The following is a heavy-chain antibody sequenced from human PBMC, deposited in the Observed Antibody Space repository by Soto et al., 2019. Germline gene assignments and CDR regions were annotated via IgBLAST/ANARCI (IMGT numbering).Heavy chain of an antibody. J-gene: IGHJ6*02. CDR2: INWNGGST. D-gene: IGHD5-12*01. CDR1: GFTFDDYG. CDR3: ARENIGIVATIRKWGLDV. V-gene: IGHV3-20*04. Sequence: EVQLVESGGGVVRPGGSLRLSCAASGFTFDDYGMSWVRQAPGKGLEWVSGINWNGGSTGYADSVKGRFTISRDNAKNSXXLQMNSLRAEDTALYYCARENIGIVATIRKWGLDVWGQGTTVTVSS.